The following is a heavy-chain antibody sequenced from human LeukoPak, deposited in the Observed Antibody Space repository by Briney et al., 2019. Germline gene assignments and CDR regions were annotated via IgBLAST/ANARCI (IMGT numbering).Heavy chain of an antibody. Sequence: GESLKISCRASGYSFSTNWIGWVRQMPGKGLEWMGIIYPGDSDTRYSPSFQGQVTISADKSISTAYLQWSSLKASDTAMYYCARQGLDSSGYSSFDYWGQGTLVTVSS. CDR1: GYSFSTNW. D-gene: IGHD3-22*01. V-gene: IGHV5-51*01. CDR2: IYPGDSDT. CDR3: ARQGLDSSGYSSFDY. J-gene: IGHJ4*02.